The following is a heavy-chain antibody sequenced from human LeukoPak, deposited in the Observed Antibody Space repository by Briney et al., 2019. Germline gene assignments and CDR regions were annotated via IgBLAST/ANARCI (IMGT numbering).Heavy chain of an antibody. Sequence: GGSLRLSCAASGFTFTVSSYGMHWVRQAPGRGLGWVTVISYDGSIKYYADSVKGRFTISRDNSKTTVYLQMQSLRDEDTAVYYCAKGGEMATLEESDYWGQGTLVTVSS. D-gene: IGHD5-24*01. J-gene: IGHJ4*02. CDR2: ISYDGSIK. V-gene: IGHV3-30*18. CDR1: GFTFTVSSYG. CDR3: AKGGEMATLEESDY.